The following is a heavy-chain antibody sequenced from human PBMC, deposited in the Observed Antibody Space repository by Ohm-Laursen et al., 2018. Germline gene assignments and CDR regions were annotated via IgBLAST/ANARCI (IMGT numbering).Heavy chain of an antibody. CDR1: GFTFSNYE. D-gene: IGHD2-2*01. CDR3: ARDSNPGMPSV. J-gene: IGHJ6*02. Sequence: SLRLSCAAPGFTFSNYEMNWVRQAPGKGLEWVSYISSSGSTLYYADSVKGRFTISRDNAKNSLYLQMNSLRAEDTAVYYCARDSNPGMPSVWGQGTTVTVSS. V-gene: IGHV3-48*03. CDR2: ISSSGSTL.